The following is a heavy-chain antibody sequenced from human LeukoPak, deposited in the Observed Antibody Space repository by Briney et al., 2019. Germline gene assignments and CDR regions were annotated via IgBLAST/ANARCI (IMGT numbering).Heavy chain of an antibody. D-gene: IGHD3-22*01. Sequence: PSETLSLTCTVSGDSVSSGDYYWSWIRQPAGKGLEWIGRISSSGSTNYNPSLKSRVTISVDTSKNQFSLKLSSVTAADTAVYFCARGPYSYDSSGAFDIWGQGTMVTVSS. J-gene: IGHJ3*02. V-gene: IGHV4-61*02. CDR1: GDSVSSGDYY. CDR2: ISSSGST. CDR3: ARGPYSYDSSGAFDI.